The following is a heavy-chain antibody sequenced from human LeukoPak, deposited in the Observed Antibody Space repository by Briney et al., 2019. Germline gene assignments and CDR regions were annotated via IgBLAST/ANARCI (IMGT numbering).Heavy chain of an antibody. CDR1: GYTFTSYG. Sequence: ASVKVSCKASGYTFTSYGISWVRQAPGQGLEGMGLVSAYNGNTNYAQKLQGRVTITTDTSTSTAYMELRSLRHDDTAVYYCASGVPAARHRHFDHWGQGTLVTVSS. V-gene: IGHV1-18*01. CDR2: VSAYNGNT. D-gene: IGHD6-6*01. J-gene: IGHJ4*02. CDR3: ASGVPAARHRHFDH.